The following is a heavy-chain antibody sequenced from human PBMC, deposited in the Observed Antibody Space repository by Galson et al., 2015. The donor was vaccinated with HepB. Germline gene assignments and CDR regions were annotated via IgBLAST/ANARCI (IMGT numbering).Heavy chain of an antibody. J-gene: IGHJ6*02. CDR1: GFTFSNFA. Sequence: SLRLSCAASGFTFSNFAMHWVRQAPGKGLEWVAVISYDGSNKYYADSVKGRFTMSRDNSKNTLYLQMNSLRAEDTAVYYCARGPGYYYYYGMDVWGQGTTVTVSS. CDR2: ISYDGSNK. V-gene: IGHV3-30*04. CDR3: ARGPGYYYYYGMDV.